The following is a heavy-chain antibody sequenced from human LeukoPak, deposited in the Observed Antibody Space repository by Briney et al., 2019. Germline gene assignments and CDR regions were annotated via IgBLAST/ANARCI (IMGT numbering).Heavy chain of an antibody. CDR1: GGTFSSYA. CDR2: INPNSGGT. V-gene: IGHV1-2*06. Sequence: ASVKVSCKASGGTFSSYAISWVRQAPGQGLEWMGRINPNSGGTNYAQKFQGRVTMTRDTSISTAYMELSRLRSDDTAVYYCNYYGSTFDYWGQGTLVTVSS. D-gene: IGHD3-10*01. J-gene: IGHJ4*02. CDR3: NYYGSTFDY.